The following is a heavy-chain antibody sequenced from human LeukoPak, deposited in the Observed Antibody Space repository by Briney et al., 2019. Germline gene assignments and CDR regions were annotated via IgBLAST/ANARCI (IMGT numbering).Heavy chain of an antibody. J-gene: IGHJ4*02. CDR1: GYIFTNYY. CDR3: ARDHGSAYYRAPRH. CDR2: INPNGGST. V-gene: IGHV1-46*01. D-gene: IGHD3-10*01. Sequence: ASVKVSCKASGYIFTNYYMHWVRQAPGQGLEWMGIINPNGGSTTYAQKFQGRVTMTRDTSTSTVYMELSSLRSEDTAVYYRARDHGSAYYRAPRHWGQGTLVTVSS.